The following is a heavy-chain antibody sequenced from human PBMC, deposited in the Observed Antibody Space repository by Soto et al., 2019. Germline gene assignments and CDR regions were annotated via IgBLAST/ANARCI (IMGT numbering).Heavy chain of an antibody. CDR2: ISAHNGNT. D-gene: IGHD1-1*01. CDR1: GYGFTTYG. CDR3: ARGRYGDY. Sequence: QVHLVQSGAEVKKPGASVKVSCKGSGYGFTTYGITWVRQAPGQGLEWMAWISAHNGNTNYAQKLQGRVTVTRDTSTSTAYMELRRLRSDDPAVYYCARGRYGDYWGQGALVTVSS. J-gene: IGHJ4*02. V-gene: IGHV1-18*01.